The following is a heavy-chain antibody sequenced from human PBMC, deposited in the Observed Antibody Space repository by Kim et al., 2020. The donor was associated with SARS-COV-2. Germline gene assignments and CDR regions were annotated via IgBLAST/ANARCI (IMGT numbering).Heavy chain of an antibody. CDR3: AKVQQLVPGPMEKYYYYNMDV. D-gene: IGHD6-13*01. Sequence: GGSLRLSCAASGFTFSSYGMHWVRQAPGKGPEWVAVTSYDGSNKYYVDSVKGRFTISRDNSKNTLYLQMNSLRVEDTAVYYCAKVQQLVPGPMEKYYYYNMDVWGQGTTVTVSS. V-gene: IGHV3-30*18. CDR2: TSYDGSNK. J-gene: IGHJ6*02. CDR1: GFTFSSYG.